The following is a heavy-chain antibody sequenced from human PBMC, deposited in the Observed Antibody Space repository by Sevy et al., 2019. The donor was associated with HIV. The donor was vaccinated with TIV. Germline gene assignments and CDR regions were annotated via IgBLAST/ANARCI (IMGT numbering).Heavy chain of an antibody. Sequence: GGSLRLSCAASGFTVGSNYMSWVRRAPGKGLEWVSIPYSGVTTSYADSVKGRFTISRDNSKNTLYLQMNSLRAEDTAVYYCARVSVYYYDSSGYYTTGNAFDIWGQGTMVTVSS. J-gene: IGHJ3*02. CDR1: GFTVGSNY. CDR3: ARVSVYYYDSSGYYTTGNAFDI. D-gene: IGHD3-22*01. V-gene: IGHV3-53*01. CDR2: PYSGVTT.